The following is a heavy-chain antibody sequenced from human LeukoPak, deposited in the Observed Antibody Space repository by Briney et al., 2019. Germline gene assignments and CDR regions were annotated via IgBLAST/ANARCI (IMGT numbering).Heavy chain of an antibody. CDR2: MNPNSGNT. Sequence: ASVKVSCKASGYTFTSYDINWVRQATGQGLEWMGWMNPNSGNTGYAQKFQGRVTITRNTSISTAYMELGRLRSDDTAVYYCARDVAMLTPDFDYWGQGTLVTVSS. V-gene: IGHV1-8*03. D-gene: IGHD3-9*01. J-gene: IGHJ4*02. CDR1: GYTFTSYD. CDR3: ARDVAMLTPDFDY.